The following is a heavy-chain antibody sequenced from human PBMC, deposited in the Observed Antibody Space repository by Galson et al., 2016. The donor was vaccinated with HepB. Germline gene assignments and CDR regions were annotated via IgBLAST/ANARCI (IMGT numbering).Heavy chain of an antibody. CDR2: TSDKARSYTT. D-gene: IGHD4/OR15-4a*01. CDR1: GFYFSDYS. V-gene: IGHV3-72*01. Sequence: SLRLSCAASGFYFSDYSMNWVRQAPGKGLEWIGRTSDKARSYTTEYAASVKGRFTISRDTSKKSMYLQMNSLKTEDTAVYYCAKSGVNTLGAFDVWGQGTMVTVSS. CDR3: AKSGVNTLGAFDV. J-gene: IGHJ3*01.